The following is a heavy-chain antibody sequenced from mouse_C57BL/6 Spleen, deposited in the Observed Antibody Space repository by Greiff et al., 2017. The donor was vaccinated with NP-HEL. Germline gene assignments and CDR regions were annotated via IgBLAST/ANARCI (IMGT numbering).Heavy chain of an antibody. J-gene: IGHJ1*03. D-gene: IGHD1-1*01. Sequence: VQLQQSGAELVKPGASVKLSCKASGYTFTSYWMHWVKQRPGQGLEWIGMIHPNSGSTNYNEKFKSKATLTVDKSSSTAYMQLSSLTSEDSAVYYCARSGYYDGRSKSRYWYLDVWGTGTTVTVSS. CDR3: ARSGYYDGRSKSRYWYLDV. CDR1: GYTFTSYW. CDR2: IHPNSGST. V-gene: IGHV1-64*01.